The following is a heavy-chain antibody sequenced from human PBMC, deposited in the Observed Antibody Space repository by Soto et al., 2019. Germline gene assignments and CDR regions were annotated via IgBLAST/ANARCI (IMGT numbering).Heavy chain of an antibody. J-gene: IGHJ6*02. CDR1: GFTFSSYG. CDR2: IWYDGSNK. V-gene: IGHV3-33*01. Sequence: RLSCAASGFTFSSYGMHRVRQAPGKGLEWVAVIWYDGSNKYYADSVKGRFTISRDNSKNTLYLQMNSLRAEDTAVYYCARDTCYYDSSGSLVDVWGQGTTVTVSS. CDR3: ARDTCYYDSSGSLVDV. D-gene: IGHD3-22*01.